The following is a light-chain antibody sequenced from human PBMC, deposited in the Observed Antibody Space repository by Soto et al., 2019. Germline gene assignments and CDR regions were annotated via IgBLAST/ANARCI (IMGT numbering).Light chain of an antibody. CDR3: QQYSKCPLT. Sequence: EIVMTQSPATLSVSPGERATLSCRASQSVYTTLAWYHQKPGQAPTLLIYCASTRATGFPARFSGSGAATEITLTISSPQSEDSAVYYCQQYSKCPLTFGRGTKVEI. J-gene: IGKJ4*01. V-gene: IGKV3-15*01. CDR1: QSVYTT. CDR2: CAS.